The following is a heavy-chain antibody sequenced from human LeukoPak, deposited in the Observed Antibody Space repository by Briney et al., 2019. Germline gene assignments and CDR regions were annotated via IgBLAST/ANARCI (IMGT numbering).Heavy chain of an antibody. CDR3: AKDWSCDY. Sequence: PGGPLRLSCAASGFTFSNSAMTWVRRAPGKGLEWVSAISGGGDKIHYADSVKGRFTISRDNSENTLYLQMNSLRVEDTAIYYCAKDWSCDYWGQGTLITVSS. J-gene: IGHJ4*02. D-gene: IGHD1-26*01. CDR2: ISGGGDKI. V-gene: IGHV3-23*01. CDR1: GFTFSNSA.